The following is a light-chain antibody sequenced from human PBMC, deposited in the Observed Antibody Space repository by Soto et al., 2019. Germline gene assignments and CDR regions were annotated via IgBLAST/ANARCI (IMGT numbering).Light chain of an antibody. J-gene: IGKJ5*01. CDR1: QSVSNY. CDR2: DAS. V-gene: IGKV3-11*01. Sequence: EIVLTQSPATLSLSPGERATLSCRASQSVSNYLAWYQHKPGQAPRLLIYDASSRATGIPARFSGSGFATDFTLTISKVEPEDFAVYYCQQYGTPRSVTFGQGTRLEI. CDR3: QQYGTPRSVT.